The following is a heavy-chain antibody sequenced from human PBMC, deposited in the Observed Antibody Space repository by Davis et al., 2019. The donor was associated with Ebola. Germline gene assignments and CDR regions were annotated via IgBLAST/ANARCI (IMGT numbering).Heavy chain of an antibody. CDR1: GGSVSSGSYY. CDR3: ARGRYFDWLLLAPYYYYGMDV. D-gene: IGHD3-9*01. V-gene: IGHV4-61*01. CDR2: IYYSGST. Sequence: MPSETLSLTCTVSGGSVSSGSYYWSWIRQPPGKGLEWIGYIYYSGSTNYNPSLKSRVTISVDTSKNQFSLKLSSVTAADTAVYYCARGRYFDWLLLAPYYYYGMDVWGQGTTVTVS. J-gene: IGHJ6*02.